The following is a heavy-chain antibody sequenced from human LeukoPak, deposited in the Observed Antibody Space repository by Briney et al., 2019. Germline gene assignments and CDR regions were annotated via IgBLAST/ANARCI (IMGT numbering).Heavy chain of an antibody. V-gene: IGHV1-18*01. Sequence: ASVKVSCKASGYIFTNYGISWVRQAPGQRLEWMGWISVYNGDTNYAQTLQGRVTITTDTSTNTAYMELRRLRSDDPAVYYCVRDYYNQTPDFTYYMDVWGKGTTVTVSS. CDR2: ISVYNGDT. J-gene: IGHJ6*03. CDR3: VRDYYNQTPDFTYYMDV. D-gene: IGHD3-10*01. CDR1: GYIFTNYG.